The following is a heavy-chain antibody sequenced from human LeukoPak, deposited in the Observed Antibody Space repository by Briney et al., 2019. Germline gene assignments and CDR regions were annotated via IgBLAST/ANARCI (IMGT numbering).Heavy chain of an antibody. Sequence: GGSLRLSCAASGFTFSSYWMSWVRQAPGKGLEWVANIKQDGSEKYYVDSVKGRFIISRDNAKNSLYLQMNSLRAEDTAVYYCARTQYYDILTGYSPFFDYWGQGTLVTSPQ. D-gene: IGHD3-9*01. CDR3: ARTQYYDILTGYSPFFDY. J-gene: IGHJ4*02. CDR2: IKQDGSEK. CDR1: GFTFSSYW. V-gene: IGHV3-7*03.